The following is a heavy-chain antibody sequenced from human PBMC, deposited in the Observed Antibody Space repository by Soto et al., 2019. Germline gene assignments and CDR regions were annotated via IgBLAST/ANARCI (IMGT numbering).Heavy chain of an antibody. V-gene: IGHV3-48*01. Sequence: VQLVESGGGLVQPGGSLRLSCSASGFTFSLHSMSWVRQAPGKGLEWVSYISTGRTNIHYADSVKGRFTISRDSASSSQYLQLNSLRGDDTAVYYCARGVRTDYYQYYGMDVWGQGTTVTVSS. CDR2: ISTGRTNI. CDR3: ARGVRTDYYQYYGMDV. J-gene: IGHJ6*02. D-gene: IGHD3-9*01. CDR1: GFTFSLHS.